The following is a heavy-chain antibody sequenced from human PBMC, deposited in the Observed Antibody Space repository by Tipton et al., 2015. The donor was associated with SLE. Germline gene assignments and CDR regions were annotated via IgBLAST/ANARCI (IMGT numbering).Heavy chain of an antibody. CDR1: GFTFSSYS. Sequence: SLRLSCAACGFTFSSYSMNWVRQAPGKGLEWVSYISSSSSTIYYADSVKGRFTISRDNAKNSLYLQMNSLRAEDTAVYYCARDHPGIAAAGPVDYWGQGTLVTVSS. CDR2: ISSSSSTI. CDR3: ARDHPGIAAAGPVDY. V-gene: IGHV3-48*01. D-gene: IGHD6-13*01. J-gene: IGHJ4*02.